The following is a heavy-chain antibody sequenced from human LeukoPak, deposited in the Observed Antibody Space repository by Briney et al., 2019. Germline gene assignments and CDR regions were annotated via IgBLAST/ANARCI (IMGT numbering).Heavy chain of an antibody. CDR1: GFTFSSYE. CDR2: ISSSGSTI. CDR3: ARGPAASGYYDSRGRYGYFDY. J-gene: IGHJ4*02. V-gene: IGHV3-48*03. D-gene: IGHD3-22*01. Sequence: GGSLRLSCAASGFTFSSYEMNWVRQAPGKGLEWVSYISSSGSTIYYADAVKGRFTISRDNAKNSLYLQMNSLRAEDTAVYYCARGPAASGYYDSRGRYGYFDYWGQGTLVTVSS.